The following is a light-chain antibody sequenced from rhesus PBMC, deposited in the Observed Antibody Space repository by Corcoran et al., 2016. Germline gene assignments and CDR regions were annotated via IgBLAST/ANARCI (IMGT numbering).Light chain of an antibody. CDR1: QSVNSN. Sequence: EIIMTQSPATLSLSPGERATLSCRASQSVNSNLAWYQQTLGQGPRHLIYDASNRATGIPDRCSGSGSGTDVTLSISSLEPEDGGVYYCQQESNWPLTFGGGTKVEIK. CDR3: QQESNWPLT. CDR2: DAS. V-gene: IGKV3-35*01. J-gene: IGKJ4*01.